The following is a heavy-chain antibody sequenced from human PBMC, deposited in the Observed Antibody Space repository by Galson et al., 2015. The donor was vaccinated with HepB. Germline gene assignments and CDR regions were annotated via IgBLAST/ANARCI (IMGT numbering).Heavy chain of an antibody. J-gene: IGHJ4*02. CDR3: AKTYCTNGVCYPGGFDY. Sequence: SVKVSCKASGYTFTSYSISWVRQAPGQGLEWMGWISAYNGNTNYAQKLQGRVTMTTDTSTSTAYMELRSLRSDDTAVYYCAKTYCTNGVCYPGGFDYWGQGTLVTVSS. CDR2: ISAYNGNT. D-gene: IGHD2-8*01. V-gene: IGHV1-18*01. CDR1: GYTFTSYS.